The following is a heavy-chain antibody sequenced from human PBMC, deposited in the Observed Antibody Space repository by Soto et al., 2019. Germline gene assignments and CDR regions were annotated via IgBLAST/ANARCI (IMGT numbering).Heavy chain of an antibody. D-gene: IGHD1-20*01. Sequence: SVKVSCKASGGTVSSYAISWVRQAPGQGLEWMGGIIPIFGTANYAQKFQGRVTITADESTSTAYMELSSLRSEETAVYYCARERKPGITGMSGTLDYWGQGTLVTVSS. CDR3: ARERKPGITGMSGTLDY. V-gene: IGHV1-69*13. J-gene: IGHJ4*02. CDR1: GGTVSSYA. CDR2: IIPIFGTA.